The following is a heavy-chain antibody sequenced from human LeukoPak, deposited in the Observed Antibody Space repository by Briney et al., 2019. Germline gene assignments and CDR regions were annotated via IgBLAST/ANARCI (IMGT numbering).Heavy chain of an antibody. CDR2: IYGDFT. D-gene: IGHD3-16*01. CDR3: VLGSGAILLQD. CDR1: GASISDRTW. Sequence: SGTLSLTCSVSGASISDRTWWSWVRQPPGKGLEWIGEIYGDFTNYNPAPKSRVNISADKSKNQFSLSLSSLTAADTAVYFCVLGSGAILLQDWGQGTLVTVSS. J-gene: IGHJ4*02. V-gene: IGHV4-4*02.